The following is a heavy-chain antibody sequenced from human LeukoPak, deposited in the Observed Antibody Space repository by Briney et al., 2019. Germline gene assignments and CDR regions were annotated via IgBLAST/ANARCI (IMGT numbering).Heavy chain of an antibody. V-gene: IGHV4-30-2*01. CDR3: AAPSGSYSRAAFDI. Sequence: PSETLSLTCTVSGGSISSGGYYWSWIRQPPGKGLEWIGYIYHSGSTYYNPSHKSRVTISVDRSKNQFSLKLSSVTAADTAVYYCAAPSGSYSRAAFDIWGQGTMVTVSS. CDR1: GGSISSGGYY. J-gene: IGHJ3*02. CDR2: IYHSGST. D-gene: IGHD1-26*01.